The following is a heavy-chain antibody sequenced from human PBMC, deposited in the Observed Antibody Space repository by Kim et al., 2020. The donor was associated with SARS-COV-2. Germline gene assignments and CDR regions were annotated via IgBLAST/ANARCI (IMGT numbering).Heavy chain of an antibody. J-gene: IGHJ5*01. D-gene: IGHD6-13*01. CDR1: GGSFSGYY. CDR2: INHSGST. CDR3: ARTPERRSIAAAAVLGNW. V-gene: IGHV4-34*01. Sequence: SETLSLTCAVYGGSFSGYYWSWIRQPPGKGLEWIGEINHSGSTNYNPSLKSRVTISVDTSKNQFSLKLSSVTAADTAVYYCARTPERRSIAAAAVLGNW.